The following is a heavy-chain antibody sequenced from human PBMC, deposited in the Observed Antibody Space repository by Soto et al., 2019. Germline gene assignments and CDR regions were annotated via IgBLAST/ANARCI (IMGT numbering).Heavy chain of an antibody. Sequence: QVQLVQSGAEVKKPGTSVKVSCKASGDTFTDYYIHWVRQAPGQGLEWMGTVNPSGGHATYAQHFLGRMTMTRDTSTSTLYMELTSLTSEDTAVYYCARGGHVVVVTAALDFWGQGTLVTVSS. D-gene: IGHD2-21*02. CDR2: VNPSGGHA. J-gene: IGHJ4*02. CDR1: GDTFTDYY. CDR3: ARGGHVVVVTAALDF. V-gene: IGHV1-46*01.